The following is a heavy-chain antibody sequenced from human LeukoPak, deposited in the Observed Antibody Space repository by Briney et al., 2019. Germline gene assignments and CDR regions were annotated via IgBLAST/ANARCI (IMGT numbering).Heavy chain of an antibody. Sequence: SETLSLTCTVSGGSISSYYWSWIRQPPGKGLEWIGYIYYSGSTNYNPSLKSRVTISVDTSKNRFSLKLSSVTAADTALYYCARGVEYSSSSGLGYWGQRTLVTVSS. CDR2: IYYSGST. J-gene: IGHJ4*02. CDR3: ARGVEYSSSSGLGY. V-gene: IGHV4-59*01. CDR1: GGSISSYY. D-gene: IGHD6-6*01.